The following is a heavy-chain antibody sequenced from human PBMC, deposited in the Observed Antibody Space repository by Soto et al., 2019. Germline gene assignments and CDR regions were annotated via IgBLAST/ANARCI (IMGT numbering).Heavy chain of an antibody. J-gene: IGHJ4*02. V-gene: IGHV4-31*03. Sequence: TSETLSLTCTVSGGSIISGDYYWSWIRQHPGKGLEWIGYIYYSGSTYYNPSLKSRVTISVDTSKNQFSLKLSSVTAADTAVYYCARERLAYCGGDCKFFDYWGQGTLVTVSS. CDR1: GGSIISGDYY. D-gene: IGHD2-21*02. CDR3: ARERLAYCGGDCKFFDY. CDR2: IYYSGST.